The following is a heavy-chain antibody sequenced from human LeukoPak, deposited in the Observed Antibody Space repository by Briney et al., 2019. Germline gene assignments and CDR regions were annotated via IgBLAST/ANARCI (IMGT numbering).Heavy chain of an antibody. J-gene: IGHJ4*02. V-gene: IGHV1-18*01. CDR1: GYTFTSYG. D-gene: IGHD3-22*01. CDR2: ISAYNGNT. Sequence: RASVKVSCKASGYTFTSYGISWVRQAPGQGLERMGWISAYNGNTNYAQKLQGRVTMTTDTSTSTAYMELRSLRSDDTAVYYCARVWGPYDSSGYFDYWGQGTLVTVSS. CDR3: ARVWGPYDSSGYFDY.